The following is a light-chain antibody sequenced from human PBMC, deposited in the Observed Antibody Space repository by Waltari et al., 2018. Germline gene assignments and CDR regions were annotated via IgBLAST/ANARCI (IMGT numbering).Light chain of an antibody. CDR1: QSVSRY. V-gene: IGKV3-11*01. J-gene: IGKJ4*01. CDR2: DAS. Sequence: GERATLSCRASQSVSRYLAWYQQKPGQAPRLLIYDASNRATGIPARISGSGSGTDFTLTISSLEPEDFAVYYCQQRINWPLTFGGGTKVEIK. CDR3: QQRINWPLT.